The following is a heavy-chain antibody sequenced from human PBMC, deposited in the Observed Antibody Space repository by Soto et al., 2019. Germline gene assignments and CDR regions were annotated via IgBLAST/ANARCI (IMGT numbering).Heavy chain of an antibody. V-gene: IGHV1-3*01. CDR2: INPDNGNT. CDR3: ARGIATGQLDP. CDR1: GYTFTRYT. J-gene: IGHJ5*02. D-gene: IGHD2-15*01. Sequence: AAVEVCCKASGYTFTRYTINWVLQAPGQRLEWMGWINPDNGNTKSSQKFQDRVIITRDTSASTAYMDLSSLRSEDTAVYYCARGIATGQLDPWGQGTLVTVSS.